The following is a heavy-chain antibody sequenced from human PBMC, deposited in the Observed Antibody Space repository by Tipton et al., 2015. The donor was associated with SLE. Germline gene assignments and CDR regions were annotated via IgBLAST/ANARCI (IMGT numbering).Heavy chain of an antibody. D-gene: IGHD3-10*01. CDR2: SYTRETS. Sequence: LRLTCTVSGGSISDFHWSWVLQPPGKPLGWIAYSYTRETSSYNPSLNSRVMISVDTSKKQFSLKLSSVTAAATAVYYCARVPYGSEAYYMDVWGKGTTVTVSS. J-gene: IGHJ6*03. V-gene: IGHV4-4*08. CDR3: ARVPYGSEAYYMDV. CDR1: GGSISDFH.